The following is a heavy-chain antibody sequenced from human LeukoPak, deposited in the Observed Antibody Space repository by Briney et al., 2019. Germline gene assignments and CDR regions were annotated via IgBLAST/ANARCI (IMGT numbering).Heavy chain of an antibody. CDR3: ARRLGQLSWFYP. CDR1: GYTFTGSH. Sequence: AASVKVSCKASGYTFTGSHMHWVRQAPGQGLEWMGWINPNSGGTNYAQKFQGRVTMTRDTSISTAYMELSRLRSDDTAVYYCARRLGQLSWFYPRGQGTLVTVSS. D-gene: IGHD6-13*01. V-gene: IGHV1-2*02. J-gene: IGHJ5*02. CDR2: INPNSGGT.